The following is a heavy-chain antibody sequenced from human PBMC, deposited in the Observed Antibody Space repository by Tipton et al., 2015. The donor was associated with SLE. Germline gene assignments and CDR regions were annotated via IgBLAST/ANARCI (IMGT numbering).Heavy chain of an antibody. V-gene: IGHV4-39*07. D-gene: IGHD6-13*01. CDR1: GGSISSSTYY. CDR3: ARLILGQQLPPVDS. Sequence: LRLSCTVSGGSISSSTYYWGWIRQPPGKGLEWIGSIYYSGTTYYNPSLKSRVTISVDTSKNQFSLKLSSVTAADTAVYYCARLILGQQLPPVDSWGQGTLVTVSS. J-gene: IGHJ4*02. CDR2: IYYSGTT.